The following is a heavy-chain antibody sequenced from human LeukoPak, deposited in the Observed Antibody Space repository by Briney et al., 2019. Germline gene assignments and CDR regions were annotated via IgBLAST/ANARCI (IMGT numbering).Heavy chain of an antibody. CDR1: GGSINSPTYY. Sequence: PSETLSLTCTVSGGSINSPTYYWAWIRQSPGNGLEWIGSIFYSGSTYYNLSLKSRVTISVDTSRNQFSLKLSSVTAADTAVYHCAKSDHTKTYYFDYWGQGALVTVSS. CDR2: IFYSGST. V-gene: IGHV4-39*01. CDR3: AKSDHTKTYYFDY. J-gene: IGHJ4*02. D-gene: IGHD1-14*01.